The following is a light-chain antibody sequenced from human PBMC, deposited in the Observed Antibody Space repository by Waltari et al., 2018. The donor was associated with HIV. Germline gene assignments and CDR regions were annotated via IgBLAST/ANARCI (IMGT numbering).Light chain of an antibody. V-gene: IGKV1D-13*01. CDR2: EAS. Sequence: SASVGGAVSISCRASQNIGRALAWYQLKPGRAPRLLIYEASRLDEGVPTRFKGSGSRSNFTLGITNLQPEDFAIYLCQQAKNFPHTFAGGTRVE. CDR3: QQAKNFPHT. J-gene: IGKJ4*01. CDR1: QNIGRA.